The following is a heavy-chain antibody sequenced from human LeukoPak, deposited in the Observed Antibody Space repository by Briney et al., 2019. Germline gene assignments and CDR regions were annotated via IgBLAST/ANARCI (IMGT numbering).Heavy chain of an antibody. CDR3: ARWALRYFDWLLCSDYYFDY. J-gene: IGHJ4*02. Sequence: GGSLRLSCAASGFTFSDYYMSWIRQAPGKGLEWVSYISSSGSTIYYADSVKGRFTISRDNAKNSLYLQMNSLRAEDTAVYYCARWALRYFDWLLCSDYYFDYWGQGTLVTVSS. V-gene: IGHV3-11*01. CDR1: GFTFSDYY. D-gene: IGHD3-9*01. CDR2: ISSSGSTI.